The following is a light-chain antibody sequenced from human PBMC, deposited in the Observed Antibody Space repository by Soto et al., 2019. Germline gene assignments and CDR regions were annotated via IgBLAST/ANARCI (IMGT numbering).Light chain of an antibody. CDR1: QDISNY. V-gene: IGKV1-33*01. CDR2: EAS. Sequence: DIQMTQAPSSLSASVGDRVTITYQASQDISNYLNWYQQKQGKAPKLLIYEASNLETGVPSRFSGSGYGTDFTFTISSLKPEDIATYYCQQYDNLPTFGPGTKVDIK. J-gene: IGKJ3*01. CDR3: QQYDNLPT.